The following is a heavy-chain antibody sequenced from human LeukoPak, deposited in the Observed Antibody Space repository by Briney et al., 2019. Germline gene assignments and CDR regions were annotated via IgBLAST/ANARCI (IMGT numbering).Heavy chain of an antibody. D-gene: IGHD5-18*01. CDR3: ARSTIELELRFDY. V-gene: IGHV3-23*01. CDR2: ISGSGGRT. Sequence: GGSLRLSCAASGRTFSRYAMSWVRQAPGKGREGVSHISGSGGRTYYADSVKGRCTISRDNSKERVYLQMNSLRAEDTAVYYCARSTIELELRFDYWGQGTLVTVSS. CDR1: GRTFSRYA. J-gene: IGHJ4*02.